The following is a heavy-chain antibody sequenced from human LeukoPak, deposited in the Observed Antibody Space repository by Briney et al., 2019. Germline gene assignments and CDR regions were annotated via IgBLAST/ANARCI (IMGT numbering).Heavy chain of an antibody. J-gene: IGHJ4*02. V-gene: IGHV3-15*01. CDR3: TTLSSRTKNDY. D-gene: IGHD3-16*01. CDR2: IQSKTDGGAR. Sequence: GGSLRLSCAASGFTFSSYEMTWVRQAPGKGLEWVGRIQSKTDGGARDYAAPVKGRFTISRDDSKNTLYLQMDSLKTEDTAVYYCTTLSSRTKNDYWGQGTLVTVSS. CDR1: GFTFSSYE.